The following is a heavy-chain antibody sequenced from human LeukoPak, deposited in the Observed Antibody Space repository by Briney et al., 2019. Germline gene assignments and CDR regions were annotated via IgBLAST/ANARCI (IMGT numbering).Heavy chain of an antibody. CDR3: AKAGTYYYDSSGPNWFDP. CDR2: ISWNSGSI. J-gene: IGHJ5*02. CDR1: GFTFDDYA. Sequence: GGSLRLSCAASGFTFDDYAMHWVRQAPGKGLEWVSGISWNSGSIGYADSVKGRFTISRDNAKNSLYLQMNSLRAEDMALYYCAKAGTYYYDSSGPNWFDPWGQGTLVTVSS. V-gene: IGHV3-9*03. D-gene: IGHD3-22*01.